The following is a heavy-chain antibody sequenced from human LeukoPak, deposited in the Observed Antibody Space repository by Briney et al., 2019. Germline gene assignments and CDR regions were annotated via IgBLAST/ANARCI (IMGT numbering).Heavy chain of an antibody. Sequence: GGSLRLSCAASGFTFGSYAMTWVRQAPGKGLEWVSVISGIGVATYYADSVKGRFTISRDNSKNTLYLQMNSLRAEDTAVYYCAKDRVAAAACEFDYWGQGTLVTVSS. J-gene: IGHJ4*02. D-gene: IGHD6-13*01. CDR2: ISGIGVAT. V-gene: IGHV3-23*01. CDR3: AKDRVAAAACEFDY. CDR1: GFTFGSYA.